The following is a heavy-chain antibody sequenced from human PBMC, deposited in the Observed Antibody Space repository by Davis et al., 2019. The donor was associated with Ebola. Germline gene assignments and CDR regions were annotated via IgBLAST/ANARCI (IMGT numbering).Heavy chain of an antibody. Sequence: SETLSLTCTVSGGSISSHYWTWIRQPPGKGLEWIGHIHYSGSTHYNPSLKSRVTTSVDTSKNQFSLSLSSVTAADTAVYYCAKDRGYSSGFGEDYWGQGTLVTVSS. V-gene: IGHV4-59*11. CDR1: GGSISSHY. CDR2: IHYSGST. J-gene: IGHJ4*02. D-gene: IGHD6-19*01. CDR3: AKDRGYSSGFGEDY.